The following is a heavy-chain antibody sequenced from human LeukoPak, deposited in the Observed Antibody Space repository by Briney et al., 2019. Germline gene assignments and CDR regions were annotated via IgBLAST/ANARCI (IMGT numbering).Heavy chain of an antibody. V-gene: IGHV4-59*01. CDR2: IYYSGST. J-gene: IGHJ2*01. CDR3: ARADYYGSGSYPYFDL. D-gene: IGHD3-10*01. CDR1: GGSISSYY. Sequence: GSLSLTCTVSGGSISSYYWSWIRQPPGKGLEWIGYIYYSGSTNYNPSLKSRVTISVDTSKNQFSLKLSSVTAADTAVYYCARADYYGSGSYPYFDLWGRGTLVTVSS.